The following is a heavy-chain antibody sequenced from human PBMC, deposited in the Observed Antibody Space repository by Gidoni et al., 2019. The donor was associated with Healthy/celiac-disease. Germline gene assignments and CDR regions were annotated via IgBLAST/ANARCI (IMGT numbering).Heavy chain of an antibody. V-gene: IGHV4-61*02. D-gene: IGHD6-13*01. CDR3: ARSDYSSSWNYYFDY. CDR2: IYTSGST. J-gene: IGHJ4*02. Sequence: QVQLQESGPGLVKPSQTLSLTCTVSGGSISSGSYYWSWIRQPAGKGLEWIGRIYTSGSTNYNPSLKSRVTMSVDTSKNQFSLKLSSVTAADTAVYYCARSDYSSSWNYYFDYWGQGTLVTVSS. CDR1: GGSISSGSYY.